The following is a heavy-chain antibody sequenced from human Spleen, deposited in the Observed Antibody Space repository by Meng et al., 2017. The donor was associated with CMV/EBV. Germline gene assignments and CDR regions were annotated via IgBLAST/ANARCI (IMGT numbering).Heavy chain of an antibody. CDR1: GGSFSGYY. D-gene: IGHD4/OR15-4a*01. CDR2: LNHSGST. V-gene: IGHV4-34*01. CDR3: ARVQPWFDP. J-gene: IGHJ5*02. Sequence: QVQLQQWGAGLLKPSETLSLTFAVYGGSFSGYYWSWIRQPPGKGLEWIGELNHSGSTNYNPSLKSRVTISVDTSKNQFSLKLSSVTAADTAVYYCARVQPWFDPWGQGTLVTVSS.